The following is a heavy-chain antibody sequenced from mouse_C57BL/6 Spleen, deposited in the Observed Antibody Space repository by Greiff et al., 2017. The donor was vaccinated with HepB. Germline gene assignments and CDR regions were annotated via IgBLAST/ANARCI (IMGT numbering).Heavy chain of an antibody. V-gene: IGHV1-54*01. J-gene: IGHJ3*01. CDR1: GYAFTNYL. Sequence: QVQLQQSGAELVRPGTSVKVSCKASGYAFTNYLIEWVKQRPGQGLEWIGVINPGSGGTNYNGKFKGKATLTADKYSSTAYMQLSSLTSEDSAVYFCARSGKLTGFWFAYWGQGTLVTVSA. CDR2: INPGSGGT. CDR3: ARSGKLTGFWFAY. D-gene: IGHD4-1*01.